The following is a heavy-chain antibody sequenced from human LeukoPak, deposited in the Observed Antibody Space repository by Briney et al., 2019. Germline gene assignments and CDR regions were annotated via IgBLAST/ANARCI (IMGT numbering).Heavy chain of an antibody. D-gene: IGHD3-10*01. CDR3: AIPGRHDAFDI. CDR2: INHSGST. J-gene: IGHJ3*02. V-gene: IGHV4-38-2*02. CDR1: GYSISSGYY. Sequence: LETLSLTCTVSGYSISSGYYWSWIRQPPGKGLEWIGEINHSGSTNYNPSLKSRVTISVDTSKNQFSLKLSSVTAADTAVYYCAIPGRHDAFDIWGQGTMVTVSS.